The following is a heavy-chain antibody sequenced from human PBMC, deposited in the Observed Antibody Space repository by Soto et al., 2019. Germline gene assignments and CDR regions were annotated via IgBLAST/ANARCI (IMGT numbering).Heavy chain of an antibody. V-gene: IGHV3-23*01. J-gene: IGHJ6*02. Sequence: GGSLRLSYAVSGFSLSGYAMDWVSQAPEKGLEWVSAISGSGGSTYYADSVKGRFTISRDNSKNTLYLQMNSLRAEDTAVYYCAKGDYGDYYYGMDVWGQGTTVTVSS. CDR2: ISGSGGST. D-gene: IGHD3-16*01. CDR3: AKGDYGDYYYGMDV. CDR1: GFSLSGYA.